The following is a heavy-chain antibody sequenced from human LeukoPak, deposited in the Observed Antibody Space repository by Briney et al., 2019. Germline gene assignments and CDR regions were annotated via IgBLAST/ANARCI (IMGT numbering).Heavy chain of an antibody. CDR1: GFTFSDYH. Sequence: SGGSLRLSCAASGFTFSDYHMNWIRQAPGKGLEWVSYISPGGHTVYFADSVKGRSTLSRDNAKNSLSLQMNSLTAEDTAVYYCAAGRDIAVAGPGGYFDYWGQGTLVTVSS. V-gene: IGHV3-11*01. D-gene: IGHD6-19*01. CDR3: AAGRDIAVAGPGGYFDY. CDR2: ISPGGHTV. J-gene: IGHJ4*02.